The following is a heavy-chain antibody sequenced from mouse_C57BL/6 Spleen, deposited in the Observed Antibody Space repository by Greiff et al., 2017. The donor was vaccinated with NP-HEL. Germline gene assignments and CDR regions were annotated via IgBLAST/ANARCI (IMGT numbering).Heavy chain of an antibody. D-gene: IGHD2-1*01. CDR2: ISYSGST. J-gene: IGHJ1*01. CDR1: GYSITSGYD. V-gene: IGHV3-1*01. CDR3: ARAYGNYWYFDV. Sequence: VQLKESGPGMVKPSQSLSLTCTVTGYSITSGYDWHWIRHFPGNKLEWMGYISYSGSTNYNPSLKSRISITHDTSKNHFFLKLNSVTTEDTATYYCARAYGNYWYFDVWGPGTTVTVSS.